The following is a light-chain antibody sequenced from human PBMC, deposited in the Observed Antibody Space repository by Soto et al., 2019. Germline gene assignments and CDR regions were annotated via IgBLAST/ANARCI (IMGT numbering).Light chain of an antibody. CDR1: SGDIGSYNR. J-gene: IGLJ1*01. V-gene: IGLV2-14*01. CDR3: SSYTNINTRACV. Sequence: QSALTQPASVSGSPGQSITISCTGTSGDIGSYNRVSWYQQHPGKAPKLIIYEVTDRPSGVSNRFSGSKSGNTASLTISGLQAEDEAEYHGSSYTNINTRACVFGTGTKLTVL. CDR2: EVT.